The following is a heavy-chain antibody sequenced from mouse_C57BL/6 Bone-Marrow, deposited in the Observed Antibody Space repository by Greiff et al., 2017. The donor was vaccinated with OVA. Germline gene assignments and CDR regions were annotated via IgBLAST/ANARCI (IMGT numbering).Heavy chain of an antibody. CDR3: ARPVVAERGYFDY. J-gene: IGHJ2*01. CDR1: GYTFTDYY. V-gene: IGHV1-26*01. D-gene: IGHD1-1*01. CDR2: INPNNGGT. Sequence: VQLQQSGPELVKPGASVKISCKASGYTFTDYYMNWVKQSHGKSLEWIGDINPNNGGTSYNQKFKGKATLTVDKSSSTAYMELRSLTSEDSAVYYCARPVVAERGYFDYWGQGTTLTVSS.